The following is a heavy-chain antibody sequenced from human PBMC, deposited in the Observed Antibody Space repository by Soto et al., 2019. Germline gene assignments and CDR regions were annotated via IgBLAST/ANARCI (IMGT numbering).Heavy chain of an antibody. CDR2: IIPIFGTA. Sequence: QVQLVQSGAEVKKPGSSVKVSCKASGGTFSSYAISWVRQAPGQGLEWMGGIIPIFGTANYAQKFQGRVTITADESTSTAYMELSSLRSEDTAVYYCARGGSSSWYGDYYYGMDVWGQGTMVTVSS. CDR3: ARGGSSSWYGDYYYGMDV. D-gene: IGHD6-13*01. V-gene: IGHV1-69*01. J-gene: IGHJ6*02. CDR1: GGTFSSYA.